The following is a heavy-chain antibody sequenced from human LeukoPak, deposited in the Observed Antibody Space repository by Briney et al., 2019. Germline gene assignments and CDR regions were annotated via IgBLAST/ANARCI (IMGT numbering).Heavy chain of an antibody. J-gene: IGHJ5*02. Sequence: PSETLSLTCAVSGGSISSGGYSWSWIRQPPGKGLEWIGYIYHSGSTYYNPSLKSRVTISVDRSKNQFSLKLSSVTAADTAVYYCARARLDPYYDFWSGTGRGGGGFDPWGQGTLVTVSS. CDR3: ARARLDPYYDFWSGTGRGGGGFDP. CDR1: GGSISSGGYS. D-gene: IGHD3-3*01. CDR2: IYHSGST. V-gene: IGHV4-30-2*01.